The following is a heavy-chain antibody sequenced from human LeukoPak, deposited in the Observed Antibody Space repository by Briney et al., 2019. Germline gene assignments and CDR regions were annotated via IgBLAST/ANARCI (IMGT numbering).Heavy chain of an antibody. CDR3: ARDTLLWFGELYSDAFDS. Sequence: PGGSLRLSCAASGFTFDDCAMHWVRQAPGKGLEWVSGISWNSGSIGYADSVKGRFTISRDNAMNSLYLQMNSLRAEDTALYYCARDTLLWFGELYSDAFDSWGQGTMVTVSS. CDR2: ISWNSGSI. J-gene: IGHJ3*02. D-gene: IGHD3-10*01. CDR1: GFTFDDCA. V-gene: IGHV3-9*01.